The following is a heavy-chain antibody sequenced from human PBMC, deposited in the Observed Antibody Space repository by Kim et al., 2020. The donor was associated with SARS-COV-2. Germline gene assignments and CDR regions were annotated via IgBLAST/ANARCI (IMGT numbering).Heavy chain of an antibody. CDR1: GGTFSSYA. J-gene: IGHJ3*02. V-gene: IGHV1-69*13. Sequence: SVKVSCKASGGTFSSYAISWVRQAPGQGLEWMGGIIPIFGTANYAQKFQGRVTITADESTSTAYMELSSLRSEDTAVYYCARDLGLYDSSGYPAFDIWGQGTMVTVSS. D-gene: IGHD3-22*01. CDR2: IIPIFGTA. CDR3: ARDLGLYDSSGYPAFDI.